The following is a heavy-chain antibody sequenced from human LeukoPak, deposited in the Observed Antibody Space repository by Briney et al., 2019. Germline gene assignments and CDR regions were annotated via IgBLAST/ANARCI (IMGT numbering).Heavy chain of an antibody. CDR1: GFSFSGHW. CDR3: ARGPNSNWSGLDF. D-gene: IGHD6-6*01. CDR2: INPTGSTT. V-gene: IGHV3-74*01. Sequence: GGSLRLSCTASGFSFSGHWMHWARQLPGKGLVWVSRINPTGSTTSYADSVKGRFTVSRDNAKNTLYLQVNNLRAEDTAVYYCARGPNSNWSGLDFWGQGTLLTVSS. J-gene: IGHJ4*02.